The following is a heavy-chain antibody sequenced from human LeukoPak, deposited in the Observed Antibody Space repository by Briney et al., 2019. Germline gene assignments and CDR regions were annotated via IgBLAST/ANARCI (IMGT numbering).Heavy chain of an antibody. Sequence: MASETLSLTCAVSGGSISSSNWWSWVRQPPGKGLEWIGEIYHSGSTNYNPSLKSRATISVDKSKNQFSLKLSSVTAADTAVYYCARSQFGKFGYWGQGTLVTVSS. CDR1: GGSISSSNW. J-gene: IGHJ4*02. V-gene: IGHV4-4*02. CDR3: ARSQFGKFGY. D-gene: IGHD3-10*01. CDR2: IYHSGST.